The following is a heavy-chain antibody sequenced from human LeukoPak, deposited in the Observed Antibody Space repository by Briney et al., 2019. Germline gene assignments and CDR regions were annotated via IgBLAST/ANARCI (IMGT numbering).Heavy chain of an antibody. Sequence: SETLSLTCTVSGGSISSYYWSWIRQPPGKGLEWIGYIYYSGSTNYNPSLKSRVTISVDTSKNQFSLKLSSVTATDTAVYYCAGKTFYYYMDVWGKGTTVTVSS. CDR2: IYYSGST. V-gene: IGHV4-59*01. CDR3: AGKTFYYYMDV. CDR1: GGSISSYY. D-gene: IGHD2/OR15-2a*01. J-gene: IGHJ6*03.